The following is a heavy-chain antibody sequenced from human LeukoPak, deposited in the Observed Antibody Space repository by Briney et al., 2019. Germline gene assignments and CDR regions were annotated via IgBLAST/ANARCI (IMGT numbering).Heavy chain of an antibody. D-gene: IGHD3-22*01. CDR3: ARQGFYDNSGYSNFDS. Sequence: PGGSLRLSCVASGFIFGDYQMNWVRLAPGKGLEWVSYISAVGAITHYADSVSGRFIISRDNAQNSLFLQMDGLRAEDTALYYCARQGFYDNSGYSNFDSWGQGILVTVSS. V-gene: IGHV3-48*03. J-gene: IGHJ4*02. CDR1: GFIFGDYQ. CDR2: ISAVGAIT.